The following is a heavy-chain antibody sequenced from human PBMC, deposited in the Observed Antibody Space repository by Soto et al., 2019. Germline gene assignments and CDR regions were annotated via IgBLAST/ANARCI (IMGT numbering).Heavy chain of an antibody. CDR2: ISSGGSTV. CDR3: ARDRAAGGY. D-gene: IGHD6-13*01. CDR1: GFPFSNYE. V-gene: IGHV3-48*03. J-gene: IGHJ4*02. Sequence: GGSLRLSCAASGFPFSNYEMNWVRQAPGKGLEWVAYISSGGSTVHYADSVRGRFTVSRDNARNSLYLQMNTLRVEDTALYYCARDRAAGGYWGQGTLVTVSS.